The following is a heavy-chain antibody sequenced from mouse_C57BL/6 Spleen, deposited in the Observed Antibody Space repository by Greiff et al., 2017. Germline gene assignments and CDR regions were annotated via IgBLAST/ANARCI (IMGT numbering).Heavy chain of an antibody. J-gene: IGHJ3*01. CDR2: IYPGDGET. D-gene: IGHD2-1*01. Sequence: QVQLKQSGAELVKPGASVKISCKASGYAFSSYWMNWVKQRPGKGLEWIGKIYPGDGETNYNGKFKGKATLTADKSSSTAYMQLSSLTSEDSAVYFCAREAYGTPAWFAYWGQGTLVTVAA. CDR3: AREAYGTPAWFAY. CDR1: GYAFSSYW. V-gene: IGHV1-80*01.